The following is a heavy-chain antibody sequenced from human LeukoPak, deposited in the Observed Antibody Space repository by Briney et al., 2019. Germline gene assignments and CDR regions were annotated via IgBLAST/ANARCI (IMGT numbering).Heavy chain of an antibody. CDR1: GFTFDDYG. J-gene: IGHJ4*02. CDR2: INWNGGST. V-gene: IGHV3-20*04. D-gene: IGHD2-2*01. CDR3: ARNMGDIVVVPAAY. Sequence: GGSLRLSCAASGFTFDDYGMSWVRQASGKGLEWVSGINWNGGSTGYADSVKGRFTISRDNAKNSLYLQMNSLRAEDTALYYCARNMGDIVVVPAAYWGQGTLVTVSS.